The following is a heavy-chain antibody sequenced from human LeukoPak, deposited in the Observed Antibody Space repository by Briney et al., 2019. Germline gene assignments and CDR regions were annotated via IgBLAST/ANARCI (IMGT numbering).Heavy chain of an antibody. Sequence: ASVKVSCKASGYTFTSYGISWVRQAPGQGLEWMGWISAYNGNTNYAQKLQGRVTMTTDTSTSTAYMELRSLRSDDTAVYYCARERRIAAAGTVSRTFDYWGQGTLVTVSS. D-gene: IGHD6-13*01. CDR1: GYTFTSYG. CDR3: ARERRIAAAGTVSRTFDY. CDR2: ISAYNGNT. V-gene: IGHV1-18*01. J-gene: IGHJ4*02.